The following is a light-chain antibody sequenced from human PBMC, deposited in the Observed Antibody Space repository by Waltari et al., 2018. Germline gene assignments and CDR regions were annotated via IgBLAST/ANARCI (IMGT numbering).Light chain of an antibody. CDR1: SGINVGSYR. CDR3: VIWHSGSWV. Sequence: QAVLSQPSSLSASPRASASLTCTLRSGINVGSYRIYCYQQKPGSPPQYLLGYKSDSDKHQGSGVPSRFSGSKDASANAGILLISGLQSEDEADYYCVIWHSGSWVFGGGTKLTVL. CDR2: YKSDSDK. V-gene: IGLV5-45*02. J-gene: IGLJ3*02.